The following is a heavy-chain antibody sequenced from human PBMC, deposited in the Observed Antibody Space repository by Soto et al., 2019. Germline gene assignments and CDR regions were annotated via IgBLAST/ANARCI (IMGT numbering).Heavy chain of an antibody. CDR3: ASRYKPERPYDAFDI. V-gene: IGHV3-33*01. CDR2: IWYDGSNK. D-gene: IGHD1-1*01. Sequence: QVQLVESGGGVVQPGRSLRLSCAASGFTFSSYGMHWVRQAPGKGLEWVAVIWYDGSNKYYADSVKGRFTISRDNSKNTLYLQMNSLRAVDTAVYYCASRYKPERPYDAFDIWGQGTMVTVSS. J-gene: IGHJ3*02. CDR1: GFTFSSYG.